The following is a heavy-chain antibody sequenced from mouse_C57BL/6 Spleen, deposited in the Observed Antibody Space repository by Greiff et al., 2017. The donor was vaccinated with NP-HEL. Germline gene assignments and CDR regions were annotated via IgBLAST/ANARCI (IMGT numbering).Heavy chain of an antibody. CDR2: IDPSDSYT. Sequence: QVQLQQPGAELVKPGASVKLSCKASGYTFTSYWMQWVKQRPGQGLEWIGEIDPSDSYTNYNQKFKGKATLTVDTSSSTAYMQLSSLTSEDSAVYYCALYGSRRADYYAMDYWGQGTSVTVSS. D-gene: IGHD1-1*01. V-gene: IGHV1-50*01. CDR3: ALYGSRRADYYAMDY. J-gene: IGHJ4*01. CDR1: GYTFTSYW.